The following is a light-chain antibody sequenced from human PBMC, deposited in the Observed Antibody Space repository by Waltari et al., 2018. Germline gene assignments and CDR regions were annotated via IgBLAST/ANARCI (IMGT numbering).Light chain of an antibody. J-gene: IGLJ3*02. CDR1: SGHTSNI. Sequence: QLVLTQSPSASASLGASVRLTCTLDSGHTSNIIAWHQQQPEKGPRHLMKVNSEGRHSKGDEMPDRFSGSGSGAERYLTISNVQSEDEADYYCQTGGHGTWVFGGGTKLTVL. CDR2: VNSEGRH. V-gene: IGLV4-69*01. CDR3: QTGGHGTWV.